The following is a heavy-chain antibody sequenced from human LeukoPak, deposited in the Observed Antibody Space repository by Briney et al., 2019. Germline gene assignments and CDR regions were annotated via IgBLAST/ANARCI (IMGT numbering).Heavy chain of an antibody. Sequence: PGGSLRLSCAASGFTFYDYAMHWVRQAPGKGLEWVSGISWNSGSIGYADSVKGRFTISRDNAKNSLYLQMNSLRAEDTALYYCAKGQTVVNYFDYWGQGTLVTVSS. CDR2: ISWNSGSI. J-gene: IGHJ4*02. CDR1: GFTFYDYA. CDR3: AKGQTVVNYFDY. V-gene: IGHV3-9*01. D-gene: IGHD3-22*01.